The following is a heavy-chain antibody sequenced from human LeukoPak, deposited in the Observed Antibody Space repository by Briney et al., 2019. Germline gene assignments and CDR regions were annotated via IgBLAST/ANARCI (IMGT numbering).Heavy chain of an antibody. D-gene: IGHD2-15*01. CDR1: GGSISSGDYY. J-gene: IGHJ6*02. Sequence: SETLSLTCPVSGGSISSGDYYWSWIRQPPGKGLEWIGYIYYSGSTYYNPSLKSRVTISVDTSKNQFSLKLSSATAADTAVYYCARDRAYCSGGSCQNYYGMDVWGQGTTVTVSS. CDR2: IYYSGST. CDR3: ARDRAYCSGGSCQNYYGMDV. V-gene: IGHV4-30-4*01.